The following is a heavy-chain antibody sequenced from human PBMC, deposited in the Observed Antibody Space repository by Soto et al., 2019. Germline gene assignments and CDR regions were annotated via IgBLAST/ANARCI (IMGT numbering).Heavy chain of an antibody. V-gene: IGHV3-15*07. J-gene: IGHJ4*01. CDR3: TPNSYTTIIVLGLDD. Sequence: GGSLRLSCAASGFTFTNAWINWVRQAPGKGLEWVGRIKSKIDGGTTDFAAPVKGRFAISRDDSQNMVYLQMTSLKIEDTAVYSCTPNSYTTIIVLGLDDWGHGTLAPVSA. CDR2: IKSKIDGGTT. CDR1: GFTFTNAW. D-gene: IGHD3-22*01.